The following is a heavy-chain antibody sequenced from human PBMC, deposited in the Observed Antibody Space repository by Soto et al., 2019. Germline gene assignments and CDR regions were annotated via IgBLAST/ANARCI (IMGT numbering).Heavy chain of an antibody. D-gene: IGHD5-18*01. V-gene: IGHV3-74*01. CDR3: GGGIPGYYGFDI. CDR2: LKGDGSRT. Sequence: EVQLLESGGGFVQPGGSLRLSCAASGFTFSNYWMHWVRQAPGKGLVWVSRLKGDGSRTNYADLVKGRFTISRDNARGTLYLQWKSLGAGDTAVFFGGGGIPGYYGFDIWGQGTMVTVSS. CDR1: GFTFSNYW. J-gene: IGHJ3*02.